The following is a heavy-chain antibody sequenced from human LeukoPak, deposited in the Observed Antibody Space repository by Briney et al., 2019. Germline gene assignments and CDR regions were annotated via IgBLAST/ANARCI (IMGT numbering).Heavy chain of an antibody. CDR1: GFTFGDYY. CDR3: AKGEVSGWYYFDY. Sequence: GGSLRLSCAASGFTFGDYYMSWIRQAPGKGLEWISYISTNVRTVYYADSVKDRFIISRDNAKNSMYLQMNSLRGEDTAVYYCAKGEVSGWYYFDYWGQGTLVTVSS. CDR2: ISTNVRTV. J-gene: IGHJ4*02. V-gene: IGHV3-11*01. D-gene: IGHD6-19*01.